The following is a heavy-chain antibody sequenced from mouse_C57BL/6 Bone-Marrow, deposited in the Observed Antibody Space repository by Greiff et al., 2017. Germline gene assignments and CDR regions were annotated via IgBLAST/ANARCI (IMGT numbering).Heavy chain of an antibody. D-gene: IGHD1-1*01. CDR1: GYTFTDYN. J-gene: IGHJ1*03. CDR3: ARSGYYGSSPRWYFDV. CDR2: INPNNGGT. V-gene: IGHV1-18*01. Sequence: VQLQQSGPELVKPGASVKIPCKASGYTFTDYNMDWVKQSHGKSLEWIGDINPNNGGTIYNQKFKGKATLTVDKSSSTAYMELRSLTSEDTAVYYCARSGYYGSSPRWYFDVWGTGTTVTVSS.